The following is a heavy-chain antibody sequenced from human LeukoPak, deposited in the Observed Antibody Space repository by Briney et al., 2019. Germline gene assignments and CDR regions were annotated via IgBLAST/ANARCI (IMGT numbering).Heavy chain of an antibody. V-gene: IGHV4-34*01. J-gene: IGHJ5*02. CDR2: INHSGST. CDR3: ARDHRHGRFDP. Sequence: SETLSLTCAVYGGSFSGYYWSWIRQPPGKGLEWIGEINHSGSTNYNPSLKSRVTISVDTSKNQFSLRLSSVTAADTAVYYCARDHRHGRFDPWGQGTLVTVFS. D-gene: IGHD2-8*01. CDR1: GGSFSGYY.